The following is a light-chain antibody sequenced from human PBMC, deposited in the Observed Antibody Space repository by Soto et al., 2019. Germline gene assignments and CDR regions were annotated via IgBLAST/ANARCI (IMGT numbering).Light chain of an antibody. CDR3: QQGHNWPLT. Sequence: EIVMTQSPATLSVSPGESATLSFRASQSISSELAWYQQKPGQPPRLLIYGASTRATGVPARFTGSGSGSDFTLTISGLQSEDFVVYYCQQGHNWPLTFGQGTRLEI. CDR1: QSISSE. CDR2: GAS. J-gene: IGKJ2*01. V-gene: IGKV3-15*01.